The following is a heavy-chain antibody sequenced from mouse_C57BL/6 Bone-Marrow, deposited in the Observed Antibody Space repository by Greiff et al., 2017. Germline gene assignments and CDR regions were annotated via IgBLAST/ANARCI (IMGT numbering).Heavy chain of an antibody. CDR2: IYPGSGST. V-gene: IGHV1-55*01. J-gene: IGHJ1*03. Sequence: VQLQQPGAELVKPGASVKMSCKASGYTFTSYWITWVKQRPGQGLEWIGDIYPGSGSTNYNEKFKSKATLTVDTSSSTASMQLSSLTSEDSAFYYFARGPSYYVISYWYFDVWGTGTTVTVSS. CDR1: GYTFTSYW. D-gene: IGHD1-1*01. CDR3: ARGPSYYVISYWYFDV.